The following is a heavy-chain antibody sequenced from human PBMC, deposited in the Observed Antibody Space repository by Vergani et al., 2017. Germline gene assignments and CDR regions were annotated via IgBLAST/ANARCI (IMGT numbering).Heavy chain of an antibody. J-gene: IGHJ5*02. Sequence: EVQLLESGGGLVQPGGSLRLSCAASGFTFSSYAMSWVRQAPGKGLEWGSAISGSGGSTSYEDSVKGRFTISRDNAKNTLYVQMNSLIAEDTAVYSCAKAPLIAATPLKSGNWFDPWGQGTLVTVSS. CDR2: ISGSGGST. V-gene: IGHV3-23*01. D-gene: IGHD2-15*01. CDR1: GFTFSSYA. CDR3: AKAPLIAATPLKSGNWFDP.